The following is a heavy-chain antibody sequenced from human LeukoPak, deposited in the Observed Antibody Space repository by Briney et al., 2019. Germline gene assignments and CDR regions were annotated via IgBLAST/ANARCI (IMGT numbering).Heavy chain of an antibody. CDR2: ISGSGGST. Sequence: PGGSLRLSCAASGFTFSSYAMSWVRQAPGMGLEWVSAISGSGGSTYYADSVKGRFTISRDNSKNTLYLQMNSLRAEDTAVYYCAKDRIRVPITMVRGVIITSGAFDIWGQGTMVTVSS. CDR1: GFTFSSYA. D-gene: IGHD3-10*01. V-gene: IGHV3-23*01. J-gene: IGHJ3*02. CDR3: AKDRIRVPITMVRGVIITSGAFDI.